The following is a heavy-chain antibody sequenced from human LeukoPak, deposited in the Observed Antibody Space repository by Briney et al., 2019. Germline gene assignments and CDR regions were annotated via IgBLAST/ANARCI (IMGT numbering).Heavy chain of an antibody. CDR3: AHSIPGPGSGSYYTPYYYYYYMDV. CDR1: GGSISNYYW. V-gene: IGHV2-5*01. CDR2: IYWNDDK. J-gene: IGHJ6*03. Sequence: TLSLTCTVSGGSISNYYWSWIRQPPGKVLEWLALIYWNDDKRYSPSLKSRLTITKDTSKNQVVLTMTNMDPVDTATYYCAHSIPGPGSGSYYTPYYYYYYMDVWGKGTTVTISS. D-gene: IGHD3-10*01.